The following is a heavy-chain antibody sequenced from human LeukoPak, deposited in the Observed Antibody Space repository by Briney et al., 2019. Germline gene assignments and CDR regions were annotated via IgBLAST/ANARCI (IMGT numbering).Heavy chain of an antibody. CDR3: ARDSPWGYCRGGSCCAWFDP. CDR1: GFTFSSDS. CDR2: ISSRSDYI. V-gene: IGHV3-21*01. D-gene: IGHD2-15*01. J-gene: IGHJ5*02. Sequence: GGSLRLSCTGSGFTFSSDSMSWVRQAPGRGLEWVSSISSRSDYIYYADSVKGRFTISRDNAKNSLFLQMNSLRAEDTAVYYCARDSPWGYCRGGSCCAWFDPWGQGTLVTVSS.